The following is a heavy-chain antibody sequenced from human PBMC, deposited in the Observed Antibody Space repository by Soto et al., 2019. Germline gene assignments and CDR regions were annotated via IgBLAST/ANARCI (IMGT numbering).Heavy chain of an antibody. V-gene: IGHV1-8*01. CDR3: AKDFAPDYYYGMDV. Sequence: ASVKVSCKAAGYTFTSYDINWVRQATGQGLEWMGWMNPNSGNTGYAQKFQGRVTMTRNTSISTAYMELSSLRSEDTAVYYCAKDFAPDYYYGMDVWGQGTTVTVSS. D-gene: IGHD3-9*01. J-gene: IGHJ6*02. CDR2: MNPNSGNT. CDR1: GYTFTSYD.